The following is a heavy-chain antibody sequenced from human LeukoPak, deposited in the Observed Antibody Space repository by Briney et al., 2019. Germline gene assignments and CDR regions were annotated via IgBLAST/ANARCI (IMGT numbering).Heavy chain of an antibody. CDR3: AKGARAAGTNYFDY. J-gene: IGHJ4*02. D-gene: IGHD6-13*01. CDR1: GFTFSSYG. Sequence: GRSLRLSCAASGFTFSSYGMHWVCQAPGKGLEWVAVIWYDGSNKYYADSVKGRFTISRDNSKNTLYLQMNSLRAEDTAVYYCAKGARAAGTNYFDYWGQGTLVTVSS. CDR2: IWYDGSNK. V-gene: IGHV3-33*06.